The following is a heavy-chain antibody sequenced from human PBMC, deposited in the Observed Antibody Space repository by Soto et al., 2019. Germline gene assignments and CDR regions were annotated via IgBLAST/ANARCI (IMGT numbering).Heavy chain of an antibody. CDR3: ASSNSGSYLMPYYYYGMDV. D-gene: IGHD1-26*01. Sequence: QVQLQESGPGLVKPSQTLSLTCTVSGVSISSGGYYWSWIRQHPGKGLEWIGYIYYSGSTYYNPSLKSRVTISVDTSKNQFSLKLSSVTAADTAVYYCASSNSGSYLMPYYYYGMDVWGQGTTVTVSS. CDR1: GVSISSGGYY. CDR2: IYYSGST. J-gene: IGHJ6*02. V-gene: IGHV4-31*03.